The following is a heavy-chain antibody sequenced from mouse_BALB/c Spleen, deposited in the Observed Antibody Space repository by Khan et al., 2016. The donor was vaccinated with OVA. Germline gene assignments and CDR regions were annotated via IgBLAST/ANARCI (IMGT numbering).Heavy chain of an antibody. CDR2: VSTGGSYT. J-gene: IGHJ3*01. V-gene: IGHV5-6*01. CDR1: GFTFSTYG. D-gene: IGHD1-1*01. CDR3: TRLAYYYDSEGFAY. Sequence: EVELVESGGDLVKPGGSLKLSCAASGFTFSTYGMSWVRQAPDKRLEWVATVSTGGSYTYYPDSVKGRFNIPRDNAKNTLYLQMSGLRSEDTAMFYCTRLAYYYDSEGFAYWGQGTLVTVSA.